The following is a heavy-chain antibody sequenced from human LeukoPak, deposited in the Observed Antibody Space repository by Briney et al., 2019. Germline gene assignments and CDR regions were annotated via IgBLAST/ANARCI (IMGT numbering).Heavy chain of an antibody. CDR1: IFTFSTYG. J-gene: IGHJ3*02. V-gene: IGHV3-33*01. D-gene: IGHD2-8*01. CDR2: IWFDGSNK. Sequence: PGGSLRLSCAASIFTFSTYGMHWARQAPGKGLEWVSVIWFDGSNKYYADSVKGRFTISRDNSKNTLYLQMNSLRAEDTAVYYCARGTPGGYTNDLYAFDIWGQGTMVTVSS. CDR3: ARGTPGGYTNDLYAFDI.